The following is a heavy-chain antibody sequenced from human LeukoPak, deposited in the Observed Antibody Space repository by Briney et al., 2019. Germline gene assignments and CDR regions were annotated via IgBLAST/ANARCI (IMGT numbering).Heavy chain of an antibody. V-gene: IGHV3-23*01. Sequence: GASLRLSCAASGFTFSSYAMSWVRQAPGKGLEWVSAISGSGGSTYYADSVKGRFTISRDNSKNTLYLQMNSLRAEDTAVYYCAKDQYYDYVWGSYRLSYWGQGTLVTVSS. D-gene: IGHD3-16*02. CDR2: ISGSGGST. CDR3: AKDQYYDYVWGSYRLSY. J-gene: IGHJ4*02. CDR1: GFTFSSYA.